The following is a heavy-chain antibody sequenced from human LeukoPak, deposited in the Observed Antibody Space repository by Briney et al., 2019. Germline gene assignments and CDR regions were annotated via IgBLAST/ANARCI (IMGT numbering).Heavy chain of an antibody. CDR2: IYYSGST. CDR3: ARGGVIVVVDYAFDI. J-gene: IGHJ3*02. Sequence: PSQTLSLTCTVSGGSISSGDYYWSWIRQPPGKGLEWIGYIYYSGSTYYNPSLKSRVTISVDTSKNQFSLKLSSVTAADTAVYYCARGGVIVVVDYAFDIWGQGTMVTVSS. V-gene: IGHV4-30-4*01. D-gene: IGHD3-22*01. CDR1: GGSISSGDYY.